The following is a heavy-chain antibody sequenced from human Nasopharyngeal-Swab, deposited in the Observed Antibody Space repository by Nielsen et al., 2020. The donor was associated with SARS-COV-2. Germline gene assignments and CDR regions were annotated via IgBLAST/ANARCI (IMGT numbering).Heavy chain of an antibody. CDR2: INHRGST. J-gene: IGHJ4*02. CDR1: GGSISSYY. Sequence: GSLRLSCTVSGGSISSYYWSWIRQPPGKGLEWIGEINHRGSTNYNPSLKSRVTISVDTSKNQFSLKLSSVTAADTAVYYCARVPGDFYFDYWGQGTLVTVSS. CDR3: ARVPGDFYFDY. D-gene: IGHD4-17*01. V-gene: IGHV4-34*01.